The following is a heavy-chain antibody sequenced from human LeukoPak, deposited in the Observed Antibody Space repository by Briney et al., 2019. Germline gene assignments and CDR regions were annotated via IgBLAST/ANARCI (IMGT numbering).Heavy chain of an antibody. V-gene: IGHV4-59*01. D-gene: IGHD1-26*01. CDR2: IYYNGNT. CDR1: DGSINSYY. CDR3: ARGRSNYYGMDV. J-gene: IGHJ6*02. Sequence: SETLSLTCSVSDGSINSYYWNWIRRPPGKGLEWIGYIYYNGNTNYSPSLKSRVTMSVDTSKNLFSLKVSSVTAADTAAYYCARGRSNYYGMDVWGQGTTVTVSS.